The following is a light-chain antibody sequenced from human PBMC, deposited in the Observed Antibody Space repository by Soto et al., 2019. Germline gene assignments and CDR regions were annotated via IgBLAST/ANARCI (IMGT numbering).Light chain of an antibody. V-gene: IGKV3D-20*02. Sequence: EIVLTQSPGTLSVSPGERATLSCTASHSLRSNFLAWYQQKPGQAPRLLIYDASSRAAGIPDRFSGTGSGTDFTLTISRLEPEDFATYYCQQSYSSPPTFGQGTKVDIK. CDR2: DAS. CDR3: QQSYSSPPT. CDR1: HSLRSNF. J-gene: IGKJ1*01.